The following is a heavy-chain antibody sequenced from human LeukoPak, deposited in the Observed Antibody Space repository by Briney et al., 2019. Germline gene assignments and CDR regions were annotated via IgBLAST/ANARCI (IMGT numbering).Heavy chain of an antibody. D-gene: IGHD4-17*01. CDR1: EFTVNNNY. CDR3: AGGLRSGLIDY. Sequence: GGSLRLSCAASEFTVNNNYMSWVRQAPGKGLEWVSTIYSAGSTNYADSVKGRFTISRDNSKNTMYHQMNSLRAEDTAVYYCAGGLRSGLIDYWGQGTLVTVSS. V-gene: IGHV3-53*01. J-gene: IGHJ4*02. CDR2: IYSAGST.